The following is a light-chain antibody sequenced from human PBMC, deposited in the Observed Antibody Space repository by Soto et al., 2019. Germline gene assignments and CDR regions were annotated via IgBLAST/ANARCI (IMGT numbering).Light chain of an antibody. CDR1: QSVSSNS. CDR3: QQYENWPWT. J-gene: IGKJ1*01. CDR2: GAS. V-gene: IGKV3-20*01. Sequence: EIVLTQSPGTLSVSPGERATLSCRASQSVSSNSLAWYQQKPGQAPRLLIYGASSRATGVPDRFGASGSGTDFTLTISSLQSEDAAVYYCQQYENWPWTFGQGTKVEI.